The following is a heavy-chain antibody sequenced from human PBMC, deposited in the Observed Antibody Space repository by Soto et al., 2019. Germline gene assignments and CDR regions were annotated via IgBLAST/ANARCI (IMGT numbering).Heavy chain of an antibody. J-gene: IGHJ3*02. CDR3: ARSSGGSYHSHAFDI. V-gene: IGHV3-53*01. CDR2: IYSGGGT. CDR1: GFTVSSSY. Sequence: VPLRLSCAASGFTVSSSYMNWVRQAAGKGLEWVSIIYSGGGTYYADSVKGRFTISRDNSKNTLYLQMNSLRAEDTAVYYCARSSGGSYHSHAFDIWGQGTMVTVSS. D-gene: IGHD3-16*02.